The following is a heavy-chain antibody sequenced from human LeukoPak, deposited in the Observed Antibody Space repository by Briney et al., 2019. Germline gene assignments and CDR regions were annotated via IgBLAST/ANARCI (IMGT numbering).Heavy chain of an antibody. V-gene: IGHV1-69*13. J-gene: IGHJ6*02. D-gene: IGHD3-22*01. CDR3: ARPTYTYYHDSRPLYYYGMDV. CDR2: IIPIFGTA. Sequence: SVKVSCKASGYTFTGYYMHWVRQAPGQGLEWMGGIIPIFGTANYAQKFQGRVTITADESTSTAYMELSSLRSEDTAVYYCARPTYTYYHDSRPLYYYGMDVWGQGTTVTVSS. CDR1: GYTFTGYY.